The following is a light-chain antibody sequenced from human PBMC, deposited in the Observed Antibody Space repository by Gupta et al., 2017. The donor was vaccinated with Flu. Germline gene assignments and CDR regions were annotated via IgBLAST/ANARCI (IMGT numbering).Light chain of an antibody. CDR1: QGISSY. CDR2: AAS. J-gene: IGKJ4*01. V-gene: IGKV1-8*01. Sequence: ASTGDRVTITCRASQGISSYLAWYQQKPGKAPKLLIYAASTLQSGVPSRFSGSGSGTDFTLTISCLQSEDFATYYCQQYYSYPLLTFGGGTKVEIK. CDR3: QQYYSYPLLT.